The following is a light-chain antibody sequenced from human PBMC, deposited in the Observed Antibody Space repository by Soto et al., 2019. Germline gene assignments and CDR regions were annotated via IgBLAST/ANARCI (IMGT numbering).Light chain of an antibody. CDR3: QQYSLWPRT. CDR2: AAS. Sequence: EIVMTQSPATLSVSPGERATLSCRASQTVSSNLAWYQQKLGQAPRLLIYAASTRATGIPARFSGSGSGTEYTLTISSLQSEDFAVYYCQQYSLWPRTFGQGTKVEI. V-gene: IGKV3-15*01. CDR1: QTVSSN. J-gene: IGKJ1*01.